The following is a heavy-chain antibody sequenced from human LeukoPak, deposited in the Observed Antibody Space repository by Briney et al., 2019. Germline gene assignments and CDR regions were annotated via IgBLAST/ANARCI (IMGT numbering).Heavy chain of an antibody. V-gene: IGHV3-33*06. CDR2: IWHDGSNQ. CDR1: GFTFSTYG. J-gene: IGHJ4*02. CDR3: AKDTSWSLPDY. D-gene: IGHD6-13*01. Sequence: PGGSLRLSCAASGFTFSTYGMHWVRQAPGKGPEWVAVIWHDGSNQYYADSVKGRFTISRDNSKNTLYLQMNSLRAEDTAVYYCAKDTSWSLPDYWGQGTLVTVSS.